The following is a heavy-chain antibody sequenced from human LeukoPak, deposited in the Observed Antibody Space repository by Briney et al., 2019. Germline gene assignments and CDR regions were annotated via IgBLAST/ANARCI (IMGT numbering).Heavy chain of an antibody. CDR2: IRSKAYGGTT. J-gene: IGHJ4*02. CDR1: GFTFSSYW. Sequence: GGSLRLSCVASGFTFSSYWMAWVRQAPGKGLEWVGFIRSKAYGGTTEYYASVKGRFTTSRDDSKSIAYLQMNSLKTEDTGVYYCTRDSRSGYSSRGGDYWGQGTLVTVSS. D-gene: IGHD6-13*01. CDR3: TRDSRSGYSSRGGDY. V-gene: IGHV3-49*04.